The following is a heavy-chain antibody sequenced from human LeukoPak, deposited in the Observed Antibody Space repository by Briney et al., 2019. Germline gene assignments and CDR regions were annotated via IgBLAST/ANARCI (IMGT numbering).Heavy chain of an antibody. CDR3: ARARRGKTAPLGFDP. D-gene: IGHD3-16*01. Sequence: PSETLSLTCTVSGYSISSGYYWGLIRQPPGKGLEWIGSIYHSGSTYYNPSLKSRVTISVDTSKNQFSLKLSSVTAADTAVYYCARARRGKTAPLGFDPWGQGTLVTVSS. CDR2: IYHSGST. J-gene: IGHJ5*02. CDR1: GYSISSGYY. V-gene: IGHV4-38-2*02.